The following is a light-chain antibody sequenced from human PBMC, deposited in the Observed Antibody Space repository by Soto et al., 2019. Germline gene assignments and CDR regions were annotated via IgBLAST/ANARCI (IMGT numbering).Light chain of an antibody. CDR1: QSITNY. V-gene: IGKV1-39*01. CDR2: AAS. Sequence: DIQMTQSPSSLSASVGDRVTITCRASQSITNYLNWYQQKPGKAPKLLIYAASSLQSGVPSRFSGSESGTDFTLSISSLQPEDFATYSGQQSYSTPWTFGQGTKVESK. CDR3: QQSYSTPWT. J-gene: IGKJ1*01.